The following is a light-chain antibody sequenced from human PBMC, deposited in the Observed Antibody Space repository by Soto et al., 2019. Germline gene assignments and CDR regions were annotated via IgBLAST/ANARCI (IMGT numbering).Light chain of an antibody. Sequence: DIQLTQSPSFLSASVGDTVTITCRASQGINSYLAWYQQKPGKAPNFLIYTASTLQSGVPSRFSGTGSGTEFTLIISSLQPEDFATYYCQQLKSYAITFGQGTRLEIK. CDR1: QGINSY. V-gene: IGKV1-9*01. CDR3: QQLKSYAIT. J-gene: IGKJ5*01. CDR2: TAS.